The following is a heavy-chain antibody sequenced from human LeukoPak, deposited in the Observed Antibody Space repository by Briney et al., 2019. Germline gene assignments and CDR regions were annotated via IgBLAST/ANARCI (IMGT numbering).Heavy chain of an antibody. Sequence: GSLRLSCAAAGFTFSSYSMNWVRQAPGKGLEWGSYISSSSSTIYYADSVKGRFTISRDNAKNSLYLQMNSLRAEDTAVYYCARGRIKLYYFDYWGQGTLVTVSS. CDR1: GFTFSSYS. V-gene: IGHV3-48*01. J-gene: IGHJ4*02. CDR3: ARGRIKLYYFDY. D-gene: IGHD1-1*01. CDR2: ISSSSSTI.